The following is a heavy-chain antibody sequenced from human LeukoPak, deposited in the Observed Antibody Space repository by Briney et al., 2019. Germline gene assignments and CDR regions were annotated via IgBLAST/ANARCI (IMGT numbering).Heavy chain of an antibody. CDR1: GYTFTSYA. D-gene: IGHD2-21*02. Sequence: GASVKVSCKASGYTFTSYAMNWVRQAPGQGLEWMGWINTNTGNPTYAQGFTGRFVFSLDTSVSTAYLQISSLKAEDTAVYCCARPSWRYCGGDCYFDYWGQGTLVTVSS. V-gene: IGHV7-4-1*02. CDR2: INTNTGNP. CDR3: ARPSWRYCGGDCYFDY. J-gene: IGHJ4*02.